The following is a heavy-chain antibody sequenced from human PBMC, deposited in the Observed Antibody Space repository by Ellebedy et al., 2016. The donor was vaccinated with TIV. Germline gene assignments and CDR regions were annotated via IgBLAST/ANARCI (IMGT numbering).Heavy chain of an antibody. CDR2: ISYDGSNK. D-gene: IGHD5-18*01. CDR3: AKGIYRYGRYYFDY. CDR1: GFTFSSYG. V-gene: IGHV3-30*18. J-gene: IGHJ4*02. Sequence: GESLKISCAASGFTFSSYGMHWVRQAPGKGLEWVAVISYDGSNKYYADSVKGRFTISRENSKNTLYLQMNSLRAEDTAVYYCAKGIYRYGRYYFDYWGQGTLVTVSS.